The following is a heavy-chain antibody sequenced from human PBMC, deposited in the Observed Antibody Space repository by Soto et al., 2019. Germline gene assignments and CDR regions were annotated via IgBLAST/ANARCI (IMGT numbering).Heavy chain of an antibody. CDR3: AKGIHSSSWYALVGMDV. V-gene: IGHV3-23*01. J-gene: IGHJ6*02. CDR2: ISGSGGST. D-gene: IGHD6-13*01. CDR1: GFTFSSYA. Sequence: EVQLLESGGGLVQPGGSLRLSCAASGFTFSSYAMSWVRQAPGKGLEWVSAISGSGGSTYYADSVKGRFTISRDKSKNTMYLQMNRQRAEDTAVYYCAKGIHSSSWYALVGMDVWGQGTTVTVSS.